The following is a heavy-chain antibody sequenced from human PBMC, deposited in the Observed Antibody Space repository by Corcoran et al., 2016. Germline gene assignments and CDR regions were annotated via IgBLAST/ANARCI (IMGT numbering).Heavy chain of an antibody. Sequence: QVQLVQSGAEVKKTGSSVKVSCKASGGPFSRYAISWVRQATGQGLEWMGGIIPIFGTANYAQKFQGRVTITADKSTSTAYMELSSLRSEDTAVYYCARMRASRAYYYYGMDVWGQGTMVTVSS. V-gene: IGHV1-69*06. CDR2: IIPIFGTA. CDR3: ARMRASRAYYYYGMDV. J-gene: IGHJ6*02. CDR1: GGPFSRYA. D-gene: IGHD6-13*01.